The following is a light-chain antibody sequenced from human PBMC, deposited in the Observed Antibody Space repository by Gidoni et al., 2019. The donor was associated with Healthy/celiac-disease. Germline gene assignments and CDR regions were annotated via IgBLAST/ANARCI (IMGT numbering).Light chain of an antibody. Sequence: SYELTPPPSVSVSPGQTASITCPGDKLGDKYACWYQQEPGQSPVLVIYQDSKRPSGIPERFSGSNSGNTATLTISGTQAMDEADYYCQAWDSSTVVFGGGTKLTVL. CDR1: KLGDKY. J-gene: IGLJ2*01. CDR2: QDS. CDR3: QAWDSSTVV. V-gene: IGLV3-1*01.